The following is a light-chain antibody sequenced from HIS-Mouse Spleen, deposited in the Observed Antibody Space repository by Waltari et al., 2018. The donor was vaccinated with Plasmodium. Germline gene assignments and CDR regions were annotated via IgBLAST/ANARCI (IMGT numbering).Light chain of an antibody. Sequence: DLQMTQSPSTLSASAGHRVTIPCRASQSIRSRLAWYHQKPGKAPKLLIYKASSLESGVPSRFSGSGSGTEFTLTISSLQPDDFATYYCQQYNSYSWTFGQGTKVEIK. V-gene: IGKV1-5*03. CDR2: KAS. J-gene: IGKJ1*01. CDR3: QQYNSYSWT. CDR1: QSIRSR.